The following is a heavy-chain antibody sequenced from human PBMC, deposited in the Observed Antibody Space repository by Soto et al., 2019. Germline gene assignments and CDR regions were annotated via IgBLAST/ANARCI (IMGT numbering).Heavy chain of an antibody. J-gene: IGHJ4*02. CDR1: GCSISSFY. Sequence: SETLSLTCTVSGCSISSFYWSWIRQTPGKGLEWIGYIYDSGSSYYNPSLKSRVTLSLDTSKNQFSLKLTSVTAADAAVYYCASYSSGLYPFFDNWGQGTLVTVSS. CDR3: ASYSSGLYPFFDN. CDR2: IYDSGSS. D-gene: IGHD3-10*01. V-gene: IGHV4-59*01.